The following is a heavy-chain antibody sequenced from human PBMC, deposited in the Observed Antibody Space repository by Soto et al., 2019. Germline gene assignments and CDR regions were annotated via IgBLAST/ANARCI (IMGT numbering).Heavy chain of an antibody. CDR1: GGSISSSSYY. Sequence: SETLSLTCTVSGGSISSSSYYWSWIRQPPGKGLEWIGSIYYSGNAYYNPSLKSRAAVSVDTSKNQFSLKVTSVTATDTAVYYCARHKDTSSRYRLPDFWDQGTLVTVSS. V-gene: IGHV4-39*01. CDR3: ARHKDTSSRYRLPDF. J-gene: IGHJ4*02. D-gene: IGHD6-13*01. CDR2: IYYSGNA.